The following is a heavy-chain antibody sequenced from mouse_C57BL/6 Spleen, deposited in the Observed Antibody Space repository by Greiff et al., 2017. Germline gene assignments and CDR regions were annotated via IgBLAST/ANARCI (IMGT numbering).Heavy chain of an antibody. CDR2: INPGSGGT. CDR3: ARRSSGYLFDY. J-gene: IGHJ2*01. Sequence: VQRVESGAELVRPGTSVKVSCKASGYAFTNYLIEWVKQRPGQGLEWIGVINPGSGGTNYNEKFKGKATLTADKSSSTAYMQLSSLTSEDSAVYFCARRSSGYLFDYWGQGTTLTVSS. D-gene: IGHD3-2*02. V-gene: IGHV1-54*01. CDR1: GYAFTNYL.